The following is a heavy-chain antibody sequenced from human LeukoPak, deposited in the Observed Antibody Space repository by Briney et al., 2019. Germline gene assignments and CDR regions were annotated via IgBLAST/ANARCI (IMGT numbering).Heavy chain of an antibody. Sequence: SETLSLTCSVCGVSISSSNSYWGWIRQPPGKGLEWIGSIYYTGNTYYNASLKSQVSISIDTSKNQFSLRLTSVTAADTAVYFCARQTGSGLFILPGGQGTLVTVSS. CDR2: IYYTGNT. CDR1: GVSISSSNSY. D-gene: IGHD3/OR15-3a*01. V-gene: IGHV4-39*01. CDR3: ARQTGSGLFILP. J-gene: IGHJ4*02.